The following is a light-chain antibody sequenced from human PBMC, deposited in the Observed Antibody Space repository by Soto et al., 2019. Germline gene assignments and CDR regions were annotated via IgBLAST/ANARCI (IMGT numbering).Light chain of an antibody. CDR3: QQYESWT. J-gene: IGKJ1*01. V-gene: IGKV3-20*01. CDR2: GAT. Sequence: ELVLTQSPDTLPLSPGERATLSCRTSQSISGPYSAWYQQKPAKTPRLLSNGATSRATGIPDRCRGSGSGTDFPITTSRLEPEDFAVYYCQQYESWTFGQGTKVDI. CDR1: QSISGPY.